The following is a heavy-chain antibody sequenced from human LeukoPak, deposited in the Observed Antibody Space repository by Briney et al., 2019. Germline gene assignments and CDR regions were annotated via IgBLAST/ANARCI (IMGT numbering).Heavy chain of an antibody. D-gene: IGHD1-1*01. Sequence: GGSLRLSCAASGFTFNTYSMSWVRQAPGKGLEWVSFISSSSRNIFYADSMKGRFTISRDNAKNSLYLQMNSLRAEDTAVYYCARDDWIGAFDYWGQGTLVTVSS. J-gene: IGHJ4*02. CDR2: ISSSSRNI. V-gene: IGHV3-21*06. CDR3: ARDDWIGAFDY. CDR1: GFTFNTYS.